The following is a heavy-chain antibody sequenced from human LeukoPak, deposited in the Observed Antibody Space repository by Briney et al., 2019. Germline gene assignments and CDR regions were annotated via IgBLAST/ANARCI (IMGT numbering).Heavy chain of an antibody. CDR1: GFTFSSYW. D-gene: IGHD1-26*01. Sequence: PGGSLRLSCAASGFTFSSYWMSWVRQAPGKGLEWVANIKQDGSEKYYVDSVKGRFTISRDNAKNSLYPQMNSLRAEDRAVYYCASLCSGSYPDAFDIWGQGTMVTVSS. CDR2: IKQDGSEK. V-gene: IGHV3-7*01. J-gene: IGHJ3*02. CDR3: ASLCSGSYPDAFDI.